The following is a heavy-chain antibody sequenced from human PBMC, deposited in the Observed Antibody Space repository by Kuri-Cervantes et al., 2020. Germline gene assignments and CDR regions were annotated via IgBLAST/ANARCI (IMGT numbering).Heavy chain of an antibody. D-gene: IGHD3-22*01. J-gene: IGHJ3*01. CDR3: AGYYDNSHTFDL. Sequence: GESLKISCAASGFTFSSYGMHWVRQAPGKGLEWVSGISWNSGSIGYADSVKGRFTISRDNANNSLFLQMNSLRAEDTAVYRCAGYYDNSHTFDLWGQGTMVTVSS. CDR1: GFTFSSYG. V-gene: IGHV3-48*04. CDR2: ISWNSGSI.